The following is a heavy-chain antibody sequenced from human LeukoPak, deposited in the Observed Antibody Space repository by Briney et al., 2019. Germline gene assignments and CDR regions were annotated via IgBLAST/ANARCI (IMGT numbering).Heavy chain of an antibody. J-gene: IGHJ6*02. CDR1: GYTFTSYY. D-gene: IGHD2-2*01. V-gene: IGHV1-24*01. CDR3: ATVPAALLHDYYYGMDV. Sequence: ASVKVSCKASGYTFTSYYMHWVRQAPGQGLEWMGGFDPEDGETIYAQKFQGRVTMTEDTSTDTAYMELSSLRSEDTAVYYCATVPAALLHDYYYGMDVWGQGTTVTVSS. CDR2: FDPEDGET.